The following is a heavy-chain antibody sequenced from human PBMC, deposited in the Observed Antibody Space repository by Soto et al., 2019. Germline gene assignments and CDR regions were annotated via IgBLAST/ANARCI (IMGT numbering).Heavy chain of an antibody. D-gene: IGHD3-3*01. J-gene: IGHJ4*02. CDR2: ISGSGGSS. CDR3: AKDQSLTTRKTAFDF. V-gene: IGHV3-23*01. Sequence: EIQLLQSGGGLVQPGGSLRLSCAASGFSFNTYAMSWVRQAPGKGLEWVSAISGSGGSSYYADSVKGRFTISRDKSKNPVYLEMNILRAEDTGVYYCAKDQSLTTRKTAFDFWGQGTLVTVSS. CDR1: GFSFNTYA.